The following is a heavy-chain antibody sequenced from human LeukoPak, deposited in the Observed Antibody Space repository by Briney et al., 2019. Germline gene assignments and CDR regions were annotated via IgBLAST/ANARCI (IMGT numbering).Heavy chain of an antibody. D-gene: IGHD6-19*01. CDR1: GFTFSSYE. J-gene: IGHJ4*02. Sequence: QPAVSLRLSCAASGFTFSSYEMNWVRQAPGKGLEWVSDISSSGSTIYYADSVKGRFTISRDNAKNSLYLQMNSLRAEDTAVYYCATAVPFDYWGQGTLVTVSS. V-gene: IGHV3-48*03. CDR2: ISSSGSTI. CDR3: ATAVPFDY.